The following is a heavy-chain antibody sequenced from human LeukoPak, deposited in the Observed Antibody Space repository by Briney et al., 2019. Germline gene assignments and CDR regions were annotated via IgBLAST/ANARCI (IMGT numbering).Heavy chain of an antibody. CDR2: ISSSSSYI. CDR1: GFSFSSYG. V-gene: IGHV3-21*01. J-gene: IGHJ4*02. CDR3: ARERGTIQLWYYFDF. Sequence: PGGSLRLSCAASGFSFSSYGMNWVRQAPGKGLEWVSSISSSSSYIYYADSVRGRFTISRDDAENSLYLQMNSLRAEDTAVYYCARERGTIQLWYYFDFWGRGTLVTVSS. D-gene: IGHD5-18*01.